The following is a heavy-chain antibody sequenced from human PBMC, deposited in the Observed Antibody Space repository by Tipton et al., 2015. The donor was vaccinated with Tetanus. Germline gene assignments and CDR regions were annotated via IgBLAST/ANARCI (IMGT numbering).Heavy chain of an antibody. CDR1: GYSFTSYW. J-gene: IGHJ4*02. CDR3: ARHQSDVEMATIWWFDY. Sequence: QSGAEVKKPGESLKISCKGSGYSFTSYWIGWVRQMPGKGLEWMGIIYPGDSDTRYSPSFQGQVTISADKSISTAYLQWSSLKAPAAAIYYCARHQSDVEMATIWWFDYWGQRALVTVSS. D-gene: IGHD5-24*01. CDR2: IYPGDSDT. V-gene: IGHV5-51*01.